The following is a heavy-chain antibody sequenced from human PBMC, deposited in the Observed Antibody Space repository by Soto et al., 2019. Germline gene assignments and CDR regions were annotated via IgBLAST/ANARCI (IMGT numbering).Heavy chain of an antibody. CDR1: GYTFTSYY. J-gene: IGHJ4*01. D-gene: IGHD2-21*02. CDR3: ARGGCIVVVTAPDDH. V-gene: IGHV1-46*03. Sequence: ASVKVSCKASGYTFTSYYMNWVRQAPGQGLEWLGIINPSGGYTTYAQRFLGRATMTSDTSTSTVHMELGSLTSEDTAVYYCARGGCIVVVTAPDDHCGQGALVTVSS. CDR2: INPSGGYT.